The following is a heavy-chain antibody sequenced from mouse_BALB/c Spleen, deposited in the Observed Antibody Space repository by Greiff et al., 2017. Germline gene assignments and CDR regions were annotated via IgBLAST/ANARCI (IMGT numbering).Heavy chain of an antibody. Sequence: EVMLVESGGGLVQPGGSLKLSCAASGFTFSSFGMHWVRQAPEKGLEWVAYISSGSSTIYYADTVKGRFTISRDNPKNTLFLQMTSLRSEDTAMYYCARSGLLPFDYWGQGTTLTVSS. J-gene: IGHJ2*01. CDR2: ISSGSSTI. CDR1: GFTFSSFG. D-gene: IGHD2-3*01. CDR3: ARSGLLPFDY. V-gene: IGHV5-17*02.